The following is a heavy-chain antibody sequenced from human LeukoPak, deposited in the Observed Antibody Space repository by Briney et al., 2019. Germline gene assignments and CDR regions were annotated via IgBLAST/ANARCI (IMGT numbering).Heavy chain of an antibody. J-gene: IGHJ3*02. D-gene: IGHD4-17*01. CDR2: INHSGST. CDR1: GGSFSGYY. V-gene: IGHV4-34*01. CDR3: ARGSRTVTPRDAFDI. Sequence: SETLSLTCAVYGGSFSGYYWSWIRQPPGKGLEWIGEINHSGSTNYNPSLKSRVTISVDTSNNQFSLKLSSVTAADTAIYYCARGSRTVTPRDAFDIWGQGTMVTVSS.